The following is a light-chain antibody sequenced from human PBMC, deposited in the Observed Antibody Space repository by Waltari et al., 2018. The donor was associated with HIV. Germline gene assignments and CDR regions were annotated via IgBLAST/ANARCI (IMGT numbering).Light chain of an antibody. J-gene: IGLJ2*01. CDR1: ALPKQY. V-gene: IGLV3-25*03. CDR2: KDT. Sequence: SYELTQPPSVSVSPGQTARITCSGDALPKQYAFWYRQKPGQASVLVMYKDTKRPSGIPERFSGSSSGTTVTLTISGVQAEDEADYYCQSADSSGTSVLFGGGTKLTVL. CDR3: QSADSSGTSVL.